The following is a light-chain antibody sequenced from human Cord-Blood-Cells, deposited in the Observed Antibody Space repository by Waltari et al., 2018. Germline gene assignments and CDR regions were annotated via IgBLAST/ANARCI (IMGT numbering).Light chain of an antibody. V-gene: IGKV1-39*01. CDR3: QQSYSTPMYT. CDR2: AAA. Sequence: DIQMTQSPSSLSASVGDRVTITCRASQSISSYLNWYQQKPGKAPKLLIYAAASLQSGVPSRFSSSGSGTDFTLTISILQPEDFATYYCQQSYSTPMYTFGQGTKLEIK. J-gene: IGKJ2*01. CDR1: QSISSY.